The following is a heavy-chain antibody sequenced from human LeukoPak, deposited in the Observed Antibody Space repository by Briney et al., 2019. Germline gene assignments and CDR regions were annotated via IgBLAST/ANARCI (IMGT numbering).Heavy chain of an antibody. CDR2: ISWNSGSI. J-gene: IGHJ3*02. CDR3: AKGRTGDKDAFDI. CDR1: GFTFSSYA. Sequence: GGSLRLSCAASGFTFSSYAMHWVRQAPGKGLEWVSGISWNSGSIGYADSVKGRFTISRDNAKNSLYLQMNSLRAEDTALYYCAKGRTGDKDAFDIWGQGTMVTVSS. V-gene: IGHV3-9*01. D-gene: IGHD3/OR15-3a*01.